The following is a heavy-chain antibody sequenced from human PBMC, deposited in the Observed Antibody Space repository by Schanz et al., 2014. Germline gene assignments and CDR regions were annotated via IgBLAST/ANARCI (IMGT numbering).Heavy chain of an antibody. Sequence: EVQLVESGGGLLQPGGSLRLSCAASGFTFGTFWMSWVRQVPGKGLEYISSISPSSSYIYYADSVKGRFTISRDNAKSSLFLQMNSLRAEDPAVYYCVREVGAAAGLAWGLDYWGRGTLVTVSS. D-gene: IGHD6-13*01. CDR3: VREVGAAAGLAWGLDY. J-gene: IGHJ4*02. CDR2: ISPSSSYI. V-gene: IGHV3-21*06. CDR1: GFTFGTFW.